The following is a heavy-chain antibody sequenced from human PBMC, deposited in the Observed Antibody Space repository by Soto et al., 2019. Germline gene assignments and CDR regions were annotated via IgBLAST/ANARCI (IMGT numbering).Heavy chain of an antibody. CDR2: IKEDGSET. CDR3: GRDAPVVAGYMDV. Sequence: EAQLVESGGGLVQPGGSLRLSCAAPGFTFSIYWMSWVRQAPGKGLEWVANIKEDGSETYYVDSVKGRFTISRDNAKNSLYLQMNSLRAEDTAVYYCGRDAPVVAGYMDVWGKGTTVTVSS. CDR1: GFTFSIYW. V-gene: IGHV3-7*01. J-gene: IGHJ6*03. D-gene: IGHD2-15*01.